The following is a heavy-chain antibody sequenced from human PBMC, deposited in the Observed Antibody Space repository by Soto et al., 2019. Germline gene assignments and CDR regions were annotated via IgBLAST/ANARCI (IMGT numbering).Heavy chain of an antibody. D-gene: IGHD2-15*01. J-gene: IGHJ5*02. V-gene: IGHV3-74*01. CDR1: GLTFNRYW. CDR2: INTDGSNT. Sequence: GGSLRLSCAASGLTFNRYWMHWVRHAPGKGLVWVSHINTDGSNTNYADPVKGRFTISRDNAKSTLFLQMNSLRDEDTAVYYCAREFCSGGNCYTYYFDPWGQGIPVTVSS. CDR3: AREFCSGGNCYTYYFDP.